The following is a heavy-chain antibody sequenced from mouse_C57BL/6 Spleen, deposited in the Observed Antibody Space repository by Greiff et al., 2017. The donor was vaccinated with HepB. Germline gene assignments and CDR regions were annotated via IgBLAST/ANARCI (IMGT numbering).Heavy chain of an antibody. J-gene: IGHJ3*01. CDR2: IDPNSGGT. Sequence: QVQLQQPGAELVKPGASVKLSCKASGYTFTSYWMHWVKQRPGRGLEWIGRIDPNSGGTKYNEKFKSKATLTVDKPSSTAYMQLSSLTSEDSAVYYCASEGDDYPFAYWGQGTLVTVSA. CDR3: ASEGDDYPFAY. CDR1: GYTFTSYW. V-gene: IGHV1-72*01. D-gene: IGHD2-4*01.